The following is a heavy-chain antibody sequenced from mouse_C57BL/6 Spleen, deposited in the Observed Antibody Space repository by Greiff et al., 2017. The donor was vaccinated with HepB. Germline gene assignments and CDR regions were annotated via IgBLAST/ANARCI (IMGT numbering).Heavy chain of an antibody. J-gene: IGHJ3*01. V-gene: IGHV1-26*01. Sequence: EVQLQQSGPELVKPGASVKISCKASGYTFTDYYMNWVKQSHGKSLEWIGDINPNNGGTSYNQKFKGKATLTVDKSSSTAYMELRSLTSEDSAVYYCARSGRDYDGDYWGQGTLVTVSA. CDR1: GYTFTDYY. D-gene: IGHD2-4*01. CDR3: ARSGRDYDGDY. CDR2: INPNNGGT.